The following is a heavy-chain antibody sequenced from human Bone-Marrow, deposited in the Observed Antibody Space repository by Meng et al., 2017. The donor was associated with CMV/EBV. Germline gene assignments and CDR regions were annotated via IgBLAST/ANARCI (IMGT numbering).Heavy chain of an antibody. J-gene: IGHJ4*02. CDR2: INSDGSSI. CDR1: GFTFSSYW. Sequence: SGFTFSSYWMHWVRQAPGKGLVWVSRINSDGSSISYADSVKGRFTISRDNAKNTLYLQMNSLRAEDTAVYYCERDRSSGYYPPFDYWGQGTLVTVSS. V-gene: IGHV3-74*01. CDR3: ERDRSSGYYPPFDY. D-gene: IGHD3-22*01.